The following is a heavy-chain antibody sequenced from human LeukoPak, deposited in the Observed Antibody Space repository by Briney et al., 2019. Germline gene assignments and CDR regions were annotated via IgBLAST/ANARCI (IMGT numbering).Heavy chain of an antibody. Sequence: SETLSLTCTVSGGSISSYYWSWIRQPAGKGLEWIGRIYPSGSTNYNPSLKSRVTMSIDTSKNHFSLNLTSVTAADTAIYYCARDVRVAGFDIWGQGTMVTVSS. CDR3: ARDVRVAGFDI. CDR1: GGSISSYY. J-gene: IGHJ3*02. V-gene: IGHV4-4*07. D-gene: IGHD3-3*01. CDR2: IYPSGST.